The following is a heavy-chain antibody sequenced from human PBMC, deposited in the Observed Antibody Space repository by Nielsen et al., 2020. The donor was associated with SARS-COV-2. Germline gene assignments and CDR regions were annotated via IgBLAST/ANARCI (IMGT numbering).Heavy chain of an antibody. D-gene: IGHD6-6*01. J-gene: IGHJ4*02. CDR3: ARQARGLSSSAFDY. V-gene: IGHV4-59*08. CDR1: GGSISSYY. CDR2: IYYSGST. Sequence: SETLSLTCTVSGGSISSYYWSWIRQPPGKGLEWIGYIYYSGSTNYNPSLKSRVTISVDTSKNQFSLNLSSVTATDTAVYYCARQARGLSSSAFDYWGQGTLVTVFS.